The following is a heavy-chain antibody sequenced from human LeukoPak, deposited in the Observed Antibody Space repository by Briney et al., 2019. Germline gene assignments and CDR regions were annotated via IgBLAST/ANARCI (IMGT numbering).Heavy chain of an antibody. D-gene: IGHD1-1*01. J-gene: IGHJ4*02. CDR3: ARPYDWKSFRNY. Sequence: GGSLRLSCKVSGCTFSKYWMGWVRQMPGKGLEWMGIIWPGDSDTRYSPSFEGQVIISVDKSISTVYLQWSSLKASDTAIYSCARPYDWKSFRNYWGQGTLVTVSS. CDR2: IWPGDSDT. CDR1: GCTFSKYW. V-gene: IGHV5-51*01.